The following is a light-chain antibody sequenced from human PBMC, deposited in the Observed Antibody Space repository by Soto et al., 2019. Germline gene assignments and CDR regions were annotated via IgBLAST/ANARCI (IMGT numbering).Light chain of an antibody. J-gene: IGLJ1*01. CDR1: SSDVGTYNL. V-gene: IGLV2-23*01. CDR3: CSYAGSGTFV. CDR2: EGS. Sequence: QSVLTQPASVSGSPGQSITISCTGTSSDVGTYNLVSWYQHHPGEAPRLMIYEGSKRPSGISDPFSGSKSGNTAALTISGLQAEDEADYHCCSYAGSGTFVFGTGTKVTVL.